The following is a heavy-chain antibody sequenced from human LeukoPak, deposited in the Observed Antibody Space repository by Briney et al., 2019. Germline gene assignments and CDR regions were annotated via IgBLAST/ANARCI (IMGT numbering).Heavy chain of an antibody. Sequence: ASVTVSCTASAYRFTDYYIHWVRQAPGQGLEWMGWINGNSGGTSYTQNFQGRVTMTRDTSITTTYMELSRLTSDDTAVYYCAGLLGARSGYYFDSWGQGTLVTVSS. V-gene: IGHV1-2*02. CDR2: INGNSGGT. CDR1: AYRFTDYY. CDR3: AGLLGARSGYYFDS. D-gene: IGHD3-22*01. J-gene: IGHJ4*02.